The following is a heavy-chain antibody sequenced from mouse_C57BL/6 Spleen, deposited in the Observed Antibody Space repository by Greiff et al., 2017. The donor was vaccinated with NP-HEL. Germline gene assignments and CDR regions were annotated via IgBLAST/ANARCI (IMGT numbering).Heavy chain of an antibody. CDR2: ISDGGSYT. V-gene: IGHV5-4*03. CDR3: AGSGHGAMDY. D-gene: IGHD3-2*02. CDR1: GFTFSSYA. J-gene: IGHJ4*01. Sequence: EVMLVESGGGLVKPGGSLKLSCAASGFTFSSYAMSWVRQTPEKRLEWVATISDGGSYTYYPDNVKGRFTISRDNAKNNLYLQMSHLKSEDTAMYYCAGSGHGAMDYWGQGTSVTVSS.